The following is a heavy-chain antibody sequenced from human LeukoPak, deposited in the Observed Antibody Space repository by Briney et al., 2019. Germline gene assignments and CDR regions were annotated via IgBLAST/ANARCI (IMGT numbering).Heavy chain of an antibody. J-gene: IGHJ5*02. V-gene: IGHV3-48*01. CDR1: GFTFSSYS. CDR2: ISSSSSTI. D-gene: IGHD4-17*01. Sequence: PGGSLRLSCAASGFTFSSYSMNWVRQAPGKGLEWVSYISSSSSTIYYADSVKGRSTISRDNAKDSLYLQMNSLRAEDTAVYYCARSNGDYESDWFDPWGQGTLVTVSS. CDR3: ARSNGDYESDWFDP.